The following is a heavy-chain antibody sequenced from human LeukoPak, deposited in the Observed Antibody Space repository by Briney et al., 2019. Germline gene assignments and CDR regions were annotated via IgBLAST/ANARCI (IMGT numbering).Heavy chain of an antibody. CDR3: ARDEARYSSGYYPNWFDP. CDR2: IIPIFGTA. D-gene: IGHD3-22*01. CDR1: GGTFGSYA. V-gene: IGHV1-69*01. J-gene: IGHJ5*02. Sequence: ASVKVSCKASGGTFGSYAISWVRQAPGQGLEWMGGIIPIFGTANYAQKFQGRVTITADESTSTAYMELSSLRSEDTAVYYCARDEARYSSGYYPNWFDPWGQGTLVTVSS.